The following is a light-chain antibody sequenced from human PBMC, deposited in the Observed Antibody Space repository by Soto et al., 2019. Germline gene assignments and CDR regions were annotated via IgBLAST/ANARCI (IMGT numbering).Light chain of an antibody. V-gene: IGKV1-33*01. CDR1: QSIGNY. J-gene: IGKJ5*01. Sequence: DIQMTQSPSSLSVSVGDRVTITCQASQSIGNYLTWFQQTPGQAPKLLIYDASTLATGVPSRFSGSGSGTDFSLTISSLQPEDIAAYYCQQYHNRLPTFGPGTRMEI. CDR3: QQYHNRLPT. CDR2: DAS.